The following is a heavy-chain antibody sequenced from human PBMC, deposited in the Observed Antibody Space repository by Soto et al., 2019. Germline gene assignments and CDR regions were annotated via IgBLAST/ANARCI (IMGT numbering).Heavy chain of an antibody. CDR1: GGTFSSET. J-gene: IGHJ5*02. V-gene: IGHV1-69*13. Sequence: GASVKVSCKASGGTFSSETLTWLRQAPGQGLEWMGGIIPITDTANYAQKFQGRVTITADESTSTVYMELSSLRPEDTAVYYCATLVPAPIKLFPRLGWFDPWGQGTLVTVSS. CDR2: IIPITDTA. CDR3: ATLVPAPIKLFPRLGWFDP. D-gene: IGHD2-2*02.